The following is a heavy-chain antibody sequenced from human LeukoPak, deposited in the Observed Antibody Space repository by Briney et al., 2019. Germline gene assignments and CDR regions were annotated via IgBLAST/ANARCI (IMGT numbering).Heavy chain of an antibody. CDR3: ARLDTAMDPFDY. D-gene: IGHD5-18*01. CDR1: GGTFSSYA. CDR2: IIPILGIA. J-gene: IGHJ4*02. V-gene: IGHV1-69*04. Sequence: SVKVSCKASGGTFSSYAISWVRQAPGQGLEWMGRIIPILGIANYAQKFQGRVTITADKSTSTAYMELSSLRSEDTAVYYCARLDTAMDPFDYWGQGTLVTVPP.